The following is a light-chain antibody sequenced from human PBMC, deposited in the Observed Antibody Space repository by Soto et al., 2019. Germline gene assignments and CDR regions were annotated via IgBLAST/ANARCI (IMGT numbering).Light chain of an antibody. CDR2: GAS. CDR1: PRFSSN. Sequence: EIVMTQSPATLSFSPGERGTLSCRANPRFSSNLAWYQQKPGQAPRLLIYGASTRATGIPARFSGSGSGTEFTLTISSLQSEDFAVYYCQQYNNWPLTFGGGTKVEIK. J-gene: IGKJ4*01. V-gene: IGKV3-15*01. CDR3: QQYNNWPLT.